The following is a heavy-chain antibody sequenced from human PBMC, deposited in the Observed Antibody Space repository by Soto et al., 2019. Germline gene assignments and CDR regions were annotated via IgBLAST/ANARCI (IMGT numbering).Heavy chain of an antibody. D-gene: IGHD3-22*01. J-gene: IGHJ4*02. V-gene: IGHV3-53*01. CDR3: AGSFDSSGSFDY. CDR2: IYSGGST. CDR1: GFTVSSNY. Sequence: GGSLRLSCAASGFTVSSNYMSWVRQAPGKGLEWVSVIYSGGSTYYADSVKGRFTISRDNSKSTLYLQMNSLRAEDTAVYYCAGSFDSSGSFDYWGQGTLVTVSS.